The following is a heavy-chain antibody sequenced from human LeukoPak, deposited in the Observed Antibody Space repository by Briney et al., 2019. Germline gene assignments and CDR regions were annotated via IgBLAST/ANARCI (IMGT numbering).Heavy chain of an antibody. Sequence: GGSLRLSCAASGFTFSSYAMSWVRQAPGKGLEWVSAISGSGGSTYYADSVKGRFTISRDNSKNTLYLQMNSLRAEDTAVYYCAKAYSYYYDSSGYHGAFDIWGQGTMVTVSS. CDR3: AKAYSYYYDSSGYHGAFDI. V-gene: IGHV3-23*01. CDR2: ISGSGGST. D-gene: IGHD3-22*01. CDR1: GFTFSSYA. J-gene: IGHJ3*02.